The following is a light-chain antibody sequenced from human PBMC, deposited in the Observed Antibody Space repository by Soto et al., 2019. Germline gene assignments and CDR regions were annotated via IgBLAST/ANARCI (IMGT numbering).Light chain of an antibody. J-gene: IGKJ2*01. CDR2: GGS. CDR1: QSVSSSY. V-gene: IGKV3-20*01. CDR3: QQYGSSQYT. Sequence: IVLTQSPGTLSLYPGERATLSCRASQSVSSSYLACYQQKPGQAPRLVIYGGSTRAIGIPARFSGSGSGTDFTLTISRLEPEDFAIYYCQQYGSSQYTFGPGTKVDIK.